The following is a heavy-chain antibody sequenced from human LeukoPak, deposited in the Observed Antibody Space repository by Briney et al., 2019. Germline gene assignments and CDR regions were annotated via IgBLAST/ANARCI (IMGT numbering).Heavy chain of an antibody. CDR2: IIPIFGTA. CDR3: ARPGGATISSFDI. V-gene: IGHV1-69*05. D-gene: IGHD5-12*01. J-gene: IGHJ3*02. CDR1: GGTFSSYA. Sequence: SVKVSCKASGGTFSSYAISWVRQAPGQGLEWMGRIIPIFGTANYAQKFQGRVTITTDESTSTAYMELSSLRSEDTAVYYCARPGGATISSFDIWGQGTMVTVSS.